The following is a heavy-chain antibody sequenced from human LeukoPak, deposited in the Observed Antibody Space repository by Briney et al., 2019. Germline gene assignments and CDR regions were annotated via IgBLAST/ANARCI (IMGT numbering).Heavy chain of an antibody. J-gene: IGHJ4*02. Sequence: PSETLSLTCTVSGGSISRGGYHWSWIRQPAGKGLEWIGRFYTSGTPNYNPSLKSRVTILVDTSRNQFSLKLSSVTAADTAVYYCARLPRYSSSWFPTGWGQGTLVTVSS. CDR2: FYTSGTP. CDR3: ARLPRYSSSWFPTG. V-gene: IGHV4-61*02. D-gene: IGHD6-13*01. CDR1: GGSISRGGYH.